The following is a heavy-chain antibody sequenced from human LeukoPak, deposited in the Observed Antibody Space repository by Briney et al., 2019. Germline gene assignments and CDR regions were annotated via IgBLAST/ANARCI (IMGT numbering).Heavy chain of an antibody. CDR2: ISYDGSNK. D-gene: IGHD3-22*01. CDR1: GFTFSSYG. V-gene: IGHV3-30*18. CDR3: AKGSFSSEYYYDSSGYDYFDY. Sequence: AGGSLRLSCAASGFTFSSYGMHWVRQAPGKGLEWVAVISYDGSNKYYADSVKGRSTISRDNSKNTLYLQMNSLRAEDTAVYYCAKGSFSSEYYYDSSGYDYFDYWGQGTLVTVSS. J-gene: IGHJ4*02.